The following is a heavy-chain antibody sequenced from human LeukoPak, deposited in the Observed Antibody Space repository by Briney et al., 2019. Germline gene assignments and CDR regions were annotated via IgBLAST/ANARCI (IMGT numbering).Heavy chain of an antibody. CDR1: GGSVCNYF. J-gene: IGHJ4*02. D-gene: IGHD6-13*01. V-gene: IGHV4-4*07. CDR2: IYTSGST. CDR3: AREPPYSSSRCELGVHFLC. Sequence: PSETLSLLCTVFGGSVCNYFGSWIRQPAGKGLEWIGRIYTSGSTNYNPSLKSRVTMSEDTSKNQFSLKLSSVTAADTAVYYCAREPPYSSSRCELGVHFLCWGGRPLVTVSS.